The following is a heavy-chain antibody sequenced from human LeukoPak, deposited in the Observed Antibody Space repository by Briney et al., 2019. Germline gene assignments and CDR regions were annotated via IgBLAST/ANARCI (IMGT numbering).Heavy chain of an antibody. CDR3: TKEMSRGSLGGAFDI. D-gene: IGHD3-10*01. CDR2: ISGDGGST. Sequence: PGGSLRLSCAASGFTFSSFWMHWVRQVPGKGLEWVSLISGDGGSTYYADSMKGRFTISRDNSKNSLYLQMNSLRTEDTALYYCTKEMSRGSLGGAFDIWGQGTMVTVSS. V-gene: IGHV3-43*02. J-gene: IGHJ3*02. CDR1: GFTFSSFW.